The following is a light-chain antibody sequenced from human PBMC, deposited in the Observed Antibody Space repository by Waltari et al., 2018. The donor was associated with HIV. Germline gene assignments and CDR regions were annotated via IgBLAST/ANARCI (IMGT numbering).Light chain of an antibody. CDR1: QSVSSSY. CDR3: QQYGSSL. V-gene: IGKV3-20*01. Sequence: EIVLTQSPGTLSLSPGERATLSCRASQSVSSSYLAWYQQKPGQAPRLLIYGASSRATGIPDRFSGSGSGTDFTLTICRLEPEDFAVYYCQQYGSSLFGQGTKLEIK. J-gene: IGKJ2*01. CDR2: GAS.